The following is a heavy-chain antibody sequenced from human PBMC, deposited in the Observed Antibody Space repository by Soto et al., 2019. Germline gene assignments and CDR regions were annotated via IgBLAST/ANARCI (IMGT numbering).Heavy chain of an antibody. CDR1: GYTFTSYS. CDR2: ISAYNGNT. Sequence: QVQLVQSGAEVKKPGASVKVSCKASGYTFTSYSISWVRQAPGQGLEWMGWISAYNGNTNYAQKLQGRVTMTTDTSTSTAYMELRSLGSDDTAVYYCARVNYYASGSYYYYHMDVWGRGTTVTVSS. J-gene: IGHJ6*02. V-gene: IGHV1-18*01. CDR3: ARVNYYASGSYYYYHMDV. D-gene: IGHD3-10*01.